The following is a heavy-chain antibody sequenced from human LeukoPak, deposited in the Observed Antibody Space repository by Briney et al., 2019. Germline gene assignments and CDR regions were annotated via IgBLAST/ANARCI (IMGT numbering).Heavy chain of an antibody. Sequence: KSSQTLSLTCTVSGGSISSGSYYWSWIRQPAGKGLEWIARIYTSGSTNYNPSLKSRVTISVDTSKNQFSLKLSSVTAADTAVYYCAITAYYDFWSGYPLFDIWGQGTMVTVSS. D-gene: IGHD3-3*01. CDR2: IYTSGST. J-gene: IGHJ3*02. CDR1: GGSISSGSYY. V-gene: IGHV4-61*02. CDR3: AITAYYDFWSGYPLFDI.